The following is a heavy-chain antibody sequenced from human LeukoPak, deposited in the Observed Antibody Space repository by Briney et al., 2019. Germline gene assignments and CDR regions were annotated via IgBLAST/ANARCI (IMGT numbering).Heavy chain of an antibody. V-gene: IGHV4-61*03. CDR1: GDSVSNGNYY. CDR3: ARSQNYYGSGDY. CDR2: IYYTGKT. Sequence: PSETLSLTCTVSGDSVSNGNYYWSWLQQPPGKALEWIGYIYYTGKTYYNPSLEGRVTILVDTSRNHFSVKLSSVTAADTAVYYCARSQNYYGSGDYWSQGTLVTVSS. J-gene: IGHJ4*02. D-gene: IGHD3-10*01.